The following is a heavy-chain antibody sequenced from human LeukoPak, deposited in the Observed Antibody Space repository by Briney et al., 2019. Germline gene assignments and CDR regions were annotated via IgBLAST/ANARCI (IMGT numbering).Heavy chain of an antibody. CDR2: INPDSGDT. CDR1: EYTFSVYH. J-gene: IGHJ4*02. D-gene: IGHD6-6*01. Sequence: ASVKVSCKASEYTFSVYHIHWVRQAPGQGLEWMAWINPDSGDTNYAQKFQGRVTMTRDTSISTAYMEVSSLRSDDTAVYYCALIPGGSSAFDYWGQGTLVTVSS. CDR3: ALIPGGSSAFDY. V-gene: IGHV1-2*02.